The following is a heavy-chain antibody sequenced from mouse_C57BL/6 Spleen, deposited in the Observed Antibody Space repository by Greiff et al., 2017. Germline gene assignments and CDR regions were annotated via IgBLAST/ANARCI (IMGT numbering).Heavy chain of an antibody. Sequence: VQLQQPGAELVMPGASVKLSCKASGYTFTSYWMHWVKQRPGQGLEWIGEIDPSDSYTNYNQKFKGKSTLTVDKSSSTAYMQLSSLTSEDSAVYYCGRYGPAWFAYWGQGTLVTVSA. CDR3: GRYGPAWFAY. CDR1: GYTFTSYW. V-gene: IGHV1-69*01. J-gene: IGHJ3*01. D-gene: IGHD1-1*02. CDR2: IDPSDSYT.